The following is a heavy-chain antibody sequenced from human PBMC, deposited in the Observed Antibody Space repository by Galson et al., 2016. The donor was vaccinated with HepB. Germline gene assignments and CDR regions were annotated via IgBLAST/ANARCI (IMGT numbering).Heavy chain of an antibody. CDR2: ISGTDGRT. CDR3: AKESGLWNVKTDFDY. CDR1: GFIFSNYW. D-gene: IGHD1-1*01. J-gene: IGHJ4*02. V-gene: IGHV3-23*01. Sequence: SLRLSCAASGFIFSNYWMHWVRQAPGKGLEWVSGISGTDGRTLYADSVKGRFTISRDNSKNTLYLQMNSLRADDTAVYYCAKESGLWNVKTDFDYWGQGTMVTVSS.